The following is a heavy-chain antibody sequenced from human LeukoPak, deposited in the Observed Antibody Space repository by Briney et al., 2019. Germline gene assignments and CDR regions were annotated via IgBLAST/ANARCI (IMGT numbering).Heavy chain of an antibody. D-gene: IGHD2-8*02. CDR1: GGSISSGDYY. V-gene: IGHV4-30-4*01. Sequence: SETLSLTCTVSGGSISSGDYYWSWIRQPPGKGLEWIGYIYYSGSTYYNPSLKSRVTISVDTSKNQFSLKLSSVTAADTAVYYCARAYPTGGSRYPAFDYWGQGTLVTVSS. CDR2: IYYSGST. CDR3: ARAYPTGGSRYPAFDY. J-gene: IGHJ4*02.